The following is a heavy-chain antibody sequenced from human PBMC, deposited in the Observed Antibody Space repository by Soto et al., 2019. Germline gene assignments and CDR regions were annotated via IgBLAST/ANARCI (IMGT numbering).Heavy chain of an antibody. CDR2: ISYDGNNK. Sequence: QVQLVESGGGVVQPGRSLRLSCAASGFIFSSYAMYWVRQAPGKGLEWVAVISYDGNNKYYADSVKGRFTISRDNSRNTLYLQMHSLRAEDSAVYYCARAGCDGGSCYTLVGLRYGMDVWGHGTTVTVSS. D-gene: IGHD2-15*01. CDR1: GFIFSSYA. V-gene: IGHV3-30-3*01. CDR3: ARAGCDGGSCYTLVGLRYGMDV. J-gene: IGHJ6*02.